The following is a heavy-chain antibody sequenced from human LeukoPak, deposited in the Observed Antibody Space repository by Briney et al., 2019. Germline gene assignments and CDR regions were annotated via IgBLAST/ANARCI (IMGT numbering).Heavy chain of an antibody. D-gene: IGHD6-19*01. CDR2: ISPGGGTT. CDR1: GFAFGSEA. CDR3: ARQVAGPYYFDY. V-gene: IGHV3-23*01. J-gene: IGHJ4*02. Sequence: GGSLRLSCAVSGFAFGSEAMSWVRQSPARGLEWVASISPGGGTTYYADYVKGRFTISRDNSKNSLFVQMNSLRAEDTAVYYCARQVAGPYYFDYWGQGTLVTVSS.